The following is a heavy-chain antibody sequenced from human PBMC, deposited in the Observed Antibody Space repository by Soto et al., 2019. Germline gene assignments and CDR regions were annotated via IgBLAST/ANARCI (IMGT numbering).Heavy chain of an antibody. J-gene: IGHJ4*02. V-gene: IGHV4-59*01. CDR2: VSYSGTT. CDR3: ARETGGSHPRYFDF. D-gene: IGHD1-26*01. Sequence: SETLSLTCTFSVASINNYYWSWIRQPPGKGLEWIAYVSYSGTTNYNPSLKSRVTISIDSSKNQLSLKLSSVTAADTAVFYCARETGGSHPRYFDFWGQGTLVTVSS. CDR1: VASINNYY.